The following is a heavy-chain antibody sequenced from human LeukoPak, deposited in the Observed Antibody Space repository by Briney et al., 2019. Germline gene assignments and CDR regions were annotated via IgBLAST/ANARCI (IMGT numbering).Heavy chain of an antibody. Sequence: GGSLRLSCAAPGFTFDDYAMHWVRQAPGKGLEWVSLISWDGGSTYYADSVKGRFTISRDNSKNSLYLQMNSLRAEDTAVYYCAKAGREYSSSWAGIDYWGQGTLVTVSS. CDR2: ISWDGGST. J-gene: IGHJ4*02. D-gene: IGHD6-13*01. V-gene: IGHV3-43D*03. CDR3: AKAGREYSSSWAGIDY. CDR1: GFTFDDYA.